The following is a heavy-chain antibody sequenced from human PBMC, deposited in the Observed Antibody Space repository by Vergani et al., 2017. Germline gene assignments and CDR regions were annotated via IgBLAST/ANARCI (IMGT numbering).Heavy chain of an antibody. CDR2: IYPGDSDT. D-gene: IGHD3-10*01. CDR3: ARLPGYGSGAPYYYYYMDV. J-gene: IGHJ6*03. CDR1: GYSFTSYW. V-gene: IGHV5-51*01. Sequence: EVQLVQSGAEVKKPGGSLKISCKGSGYSFTSYWIGWVRQMPGKGLEWMGIIYPGDSDTRYSPSFQGQVTISADKSISTAYLQWSSLKASDTAMYYCARLPGYGSGAPYYYYYMDVWGKGTTVTVSS.